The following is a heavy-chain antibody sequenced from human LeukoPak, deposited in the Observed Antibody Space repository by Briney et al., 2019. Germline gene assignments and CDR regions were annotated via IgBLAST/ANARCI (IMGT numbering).Heavy chain of an antibody. V-gene: IGHV4-31*03. D-gene: IGHD6-19*01. CDR2: IYYSGST. CDR1: GGSITSAGYF. CDR3: ARGVAGPSSFDY. J-gene: IGHJ4*02. Sequence: NPSETLSLTCTVSGGSITSAGYFWSWIRQHPEECLEFVGYIYYSGSTYYNPSLQSRMTISADTSKNQFSLTLNSVTAADTAVYFCARGVAGPSSFDYWGQGTLITVSS.